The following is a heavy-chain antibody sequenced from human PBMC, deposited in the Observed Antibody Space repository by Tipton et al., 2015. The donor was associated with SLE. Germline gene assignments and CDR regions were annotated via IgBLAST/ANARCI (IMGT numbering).Heavy chain of an antibody. J-gene: IGHJ5*02. D-gene: IGHD6-19*01. CDR3: ARDDSGGWYGWLDP. CDR2: IYHSGGT. CDR1: GGSISNYS. V-gene: IGHV4-30-2*01. Sequence: TLSLTCTVSGGSISNYSWSWIRQPPGKGLEWIGYIYHSGGTYYNPSLKSRVTISVDRSKNQFSLKLTSVTAADTAVYYCARDDSGGWYGWLDPWGQGTLVTVSS.